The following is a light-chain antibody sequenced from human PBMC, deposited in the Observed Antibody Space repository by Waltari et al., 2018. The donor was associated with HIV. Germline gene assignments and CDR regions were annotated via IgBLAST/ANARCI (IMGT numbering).Light chain of an antibody. V-gene: IGLV2-14*01. CDR2: EVN. Sequence: QSALTQPASVSGSPGQSITIYCTGTSSDVGGYNYVSWYQHHPGKAPKPIIYEVNNRPSGIANRFSGAKSGNTASLTISGLQAEDEADYYCSSYTSSTTGVFGGGTKLTVL. J-gene: IGLJ2*01. CDR3: SSYTSSTTGV. CDR1: SSDVGGYNY.